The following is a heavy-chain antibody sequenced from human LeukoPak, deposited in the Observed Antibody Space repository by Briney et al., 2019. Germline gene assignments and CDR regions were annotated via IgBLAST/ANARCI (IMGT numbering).Heavy chain of an antibody. CDR2: IRYDGSNK. D-gene: IGHD3-3*01. J-gene: IGHJ3*02. CDR1: GFTFSSHG. CDR3: AKDLFLFLEGNDAFDI. V-gene: IGHV3-30*02. Sequence: PGGSLRLSCAASGFTFSSHGMHWVRQAPGKGLEWVAFIRYDGSNKYYADSVKGRFTISRDNSKNTLYLQMNSLRAEDTAVYYCAKDLFLFLEGNDAFDIWGQGTMVTVSS.